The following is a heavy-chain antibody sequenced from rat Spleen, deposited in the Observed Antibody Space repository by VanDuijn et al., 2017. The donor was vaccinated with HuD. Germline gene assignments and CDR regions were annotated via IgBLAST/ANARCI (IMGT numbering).Heavy chain of an antibody. J-gene: IGHJ2*01. CDR3: AKDREYYGYNSFDS. CDR1: GFTFSNHG. V-gene: IGHV5-29*01. D-gene: IGHD1-9*01. CDR2: ISYDGYIT. Sequence: EVQLVESGGGLVQPGRSLKLSCAASGFTFSNHGMAWVRQAPTKGLEWVATISYDGYITYYRDSVKGRFTISRDNAKSTLYLQMDSLRSEDTATYYCAKDREYYGYNSFDSWGQGVMVTVSS.